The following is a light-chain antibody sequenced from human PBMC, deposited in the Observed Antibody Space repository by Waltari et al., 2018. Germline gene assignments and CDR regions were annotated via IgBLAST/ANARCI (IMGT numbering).Light chain of an antibody. J-gene: IGLJ1*01. CDR2: EVT. CDR3: SSYAGGNNPGL. CDR1: SSDIGGYNF. Sequence: QSALTQPPSASGSPGQSVTISCTGTSSDIGGYNFVSWYQQHPGKAPRLLIYEVTKRPSGVPDRVPGSKSGNSASLTVSGLQAEDEADYYCSSYAGGNNPGLFGTGTKVTVL. V-gene: IGLV2-8*01.